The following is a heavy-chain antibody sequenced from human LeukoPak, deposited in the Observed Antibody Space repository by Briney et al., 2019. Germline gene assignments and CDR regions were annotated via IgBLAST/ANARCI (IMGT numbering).Heavy chain of an antibody. CDR3: ASLAARPEYYFDY. CDR1: GGTFTSYA. J-gene: IGHJ4*02. D-gene: IGHD6-6*01. Sequence: SVKVSCKASGGTFTSYAISWVRQAPGQGLEWMGRIIPIFGTANYAQKFQGRVTITTDESTSTAYMELSSLRSEDTAVYYCASLAARPEYYFDYWGQGTLVTVSS. CDR2: IIPIFGTA. V-gene: IGHV1-69*05.